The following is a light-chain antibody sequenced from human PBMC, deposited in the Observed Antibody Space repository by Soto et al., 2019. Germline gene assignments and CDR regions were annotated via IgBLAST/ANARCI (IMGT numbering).Light chain of an antibody. V-gene: IGKV3-20*01. CDR3: QQYGSSRFT. CDR2: GAS. CDR1: QGITNSY. Sequence: EIVLTQSPGTLFLSPGEKNTLSCRASQGITNSYLAWYQQKPGQAPRLLVYGASSRATGIPDRFSGSGSGTDFTLTISRLEPEDFAVYYCQQYGSSRFTFGPGTKVDVK. J-gene: IGKJ3*01.